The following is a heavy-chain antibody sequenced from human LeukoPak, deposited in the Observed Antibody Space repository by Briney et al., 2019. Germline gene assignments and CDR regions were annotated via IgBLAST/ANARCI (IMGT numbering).Heavy chain of an antibody. V-gene: IGHV3-23*01. CDR2: ISGSGGST. D-gene: IGHD3-9*01. Sequence: GGSLRLSCAASGFTFSSYGMSWVRQAPGKGLEWVSAISGSGGSTYYADSVKGRFTISRDNSKNTLFLQMNSLRAEDTAVYYCARGHWLAHLDYWGQGTLVTVSS. J-gene: IGHJ4*02. CDR1: GFTFSSYG. CDR3: ARGHWLAHLDY.